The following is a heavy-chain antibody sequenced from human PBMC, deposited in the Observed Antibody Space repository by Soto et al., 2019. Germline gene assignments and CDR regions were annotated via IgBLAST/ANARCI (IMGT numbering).Heavy chain of an antibody. D-gene: IGHD5-18*01. Sequence: PGGSLRLSCAASGFTFSSYGLHWVRQAPGKGLEWVAVIWYDGSNKYYADSVKGRFTISRDNTKNTLYLQMNSLRAEDTAVYYCARDTSDTAMSWHYYYGMDVWGQGTTVTVSS. J-gene: IGHJ6*02. CDR3: ARDTSDTAMSWHYYYGMDV. V-gene: IGHV3-33*01. CDR2: IWYDGSNK. CDR1: GFTFSSYG.